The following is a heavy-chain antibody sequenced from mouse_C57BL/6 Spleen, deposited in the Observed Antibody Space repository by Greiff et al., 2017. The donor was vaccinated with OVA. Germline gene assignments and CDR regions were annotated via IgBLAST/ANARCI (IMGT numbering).Heavy chain of an antibody. Sequence: EVQLQQSGPELVKPGASVKISCKASGYTFTDYYMNWVKQSHGKSLEWIGDINPNNGGTSYNQKFKGKATLTVDKSSSTAYMELRSLTSEDSAVYYCARRGYYGSSYEAWFAYWGQGTLVTVSA. D-gene: IGHD1-1*01. CDR3: ARRGYYGSSYEAWFAY. V-gene: IGHV1-26*01. CDR2: INPNNGGT. CDR1: GYTFTDYY. J-gene: IGHJ3*01.